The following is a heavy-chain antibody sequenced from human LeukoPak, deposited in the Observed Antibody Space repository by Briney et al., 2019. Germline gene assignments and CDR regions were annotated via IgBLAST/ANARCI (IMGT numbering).Heavy chain of an antibody. V-gene: IGHV4-4*07. D-gene: IGHD5-24*01. CDR2: IYSSGSD. J-gene: IGHJ3*02. CDR3: ARVQFRVSWRMQGWPGDAFVI. CDR1: GGSISNYY. Sequence: SETLSLTCTVSGGSISNYYWSWIRQPAGKGQEWGGRIYSSGSDSYNPSLKSRATMSIDTSKTQFSLNLTSVTAADTAVYYCARVQFRVSWRMQGWPGDAFVIWGQGARVPVSS.